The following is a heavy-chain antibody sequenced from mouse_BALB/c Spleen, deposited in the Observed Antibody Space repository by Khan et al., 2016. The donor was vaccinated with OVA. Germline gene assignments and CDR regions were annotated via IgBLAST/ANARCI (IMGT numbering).Heavy chain of an antibody. CDR1: GFNIKDYY. Sequence: VQLKESGAELVRPGALVKLSCKGSGFNIKDYYMQWVKQRPEQGLEWIGWIDPENGNSIYDPKFQGKASITADTSSNTAYLQLSSLTSEDTAVYYCARSILHYFDYWGQGTTLTVSS. J-gene: IGHJ2*01. V-gene: IGHV14-1*02. D-gene: IGHD2-3*01. CDR2: IDPENGNS. CDR3: ARSILHYFDY.